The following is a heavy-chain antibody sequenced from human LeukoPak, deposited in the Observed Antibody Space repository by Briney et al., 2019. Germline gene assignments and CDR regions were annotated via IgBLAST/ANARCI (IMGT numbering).Heavy chain of an antibody. CDR1: GFTFSSYG. V-gene: IGHV3-23*01. J-gene: IGHJ3*02. Sequence: GGSLRLSCAASGFTFSSYGMNWVCQAPGKGLEWVSAISGSGGSTYYADSVKGRFSLSRDNSKNTLYLQMNSLRVDDTAVYYCARDPNGDYIGAFDMWGQGTMVTVSS. D-gene: IGHD4-17*01. CDR2: ISGSGGST. CDR3: ARDPNGDYIGAFDM.